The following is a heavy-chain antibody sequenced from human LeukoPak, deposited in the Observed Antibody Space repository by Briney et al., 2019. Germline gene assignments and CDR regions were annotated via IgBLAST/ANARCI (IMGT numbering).Heavy chain of an antibody. CDR1: GFTFSDYY. Sequence: GGSLRLSCAASGFTFSDYYVSWIRQAPGKGLEWVSYISSSGSTIYYADSVKGRFTISRDNAKNSLYLQMNSLRAEDTAVYYCARCTQEEGESFDYWGQGTLVTVSS. CDR2: ISSSGSTI. D-gene: IGHD2-2*01. J-gene: IGHJ4*02. V-gene: IGHV3-11*04. CDR3: ARCTQEEGESFDY.